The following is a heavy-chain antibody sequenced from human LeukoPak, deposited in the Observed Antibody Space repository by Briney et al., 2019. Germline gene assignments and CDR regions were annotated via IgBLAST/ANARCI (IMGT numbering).Heavy chain of an antibody. CDR1: GFTFSSYG. V-gene: IGHV3-9*01. D-gene: IGHD2-21*02. J-gene: IGHJ4*02. Sequence: GGSLRLSCAASGFTFSSYGMSWVRQAPGKGLEWVSGISWNSGSIGYADSVKGRFTISRDNAKNSLYLQMNSLRAEDTALYYCAKALYVVTGPLDYWGQGTLVTVSS. CDR2: ISWNSGSI. CDR3: AKALYVVTGPLDY.